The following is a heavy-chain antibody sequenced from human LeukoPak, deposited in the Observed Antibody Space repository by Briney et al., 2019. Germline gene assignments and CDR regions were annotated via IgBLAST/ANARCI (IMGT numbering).Heavy chain of an antibody. CDR1: GFTFSSYG. CDR2: IRYDGSNK. V-gene: IGHV3-30*02. Sequence: PGGSLRLSCAASGFTFSSYGMHWVRQAPGKGLEWVAFIRYDGSNKYYADSVKGRFTISRDNSKNTLYLQMNSLRAEDTAVYYCANLGYGDIVVVPAAIRPRDYYYYMDVWGKGTTVTISS. J-gene: IGHJ6*03. CDR3: ANLGYGDIVVVPAAIRPRDYYYYMDV. D-gene: IGHD2-2*01.